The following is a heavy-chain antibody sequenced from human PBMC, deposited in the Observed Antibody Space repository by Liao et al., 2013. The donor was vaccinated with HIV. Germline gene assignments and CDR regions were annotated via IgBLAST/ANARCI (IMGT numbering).Heavy chain of an antibody. CDR2: VYNSGTT. J-gene: IGHJ3*02. CDR3: ATDGSNTGARAFEI. CDR1: GGSISDYY. D-gene: IGHD2-8*02. Sequence: QVHLQESGPGLVKPSETLSLSCTVSGGSISDYYWSWVRQSAAKGLEWIGRVYNSGTTKYNASLKSRVTVSIDKSKNQIFLKLRSVTAADTAVYFCATDGSNTGARAFEIWGQGTTVIVSS. V-gene: IGHV4-4*07.